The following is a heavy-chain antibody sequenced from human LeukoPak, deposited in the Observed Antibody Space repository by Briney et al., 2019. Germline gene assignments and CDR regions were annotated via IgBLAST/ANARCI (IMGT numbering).Heavy chain of an antibody. CDR1: GFTFSSYW. J-gene: IGHJ4*02. V-gene: IGHV3-7*01. CDR3: AKDPNREHNSGSYPVERAIDY. CDR2: IKQDGSEK. D-gene: IGHD1-26*01. Sequence: PGGSLRLSCAASGFTFSSYWMSWVRQAPGKGLEWVANIKQDGSEKYYADSVKGRFTISRDNSKNTVYLEMNSLRAEDTAMYYCAKDPNREHNSGSYPVERAIDYWGQGTLVTVSS.